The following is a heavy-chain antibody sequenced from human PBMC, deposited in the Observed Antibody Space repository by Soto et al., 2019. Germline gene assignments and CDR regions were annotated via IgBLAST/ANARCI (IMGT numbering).Heavy chain of an antibody. CDR3: ARRSSSWYFDY. CDR2: ISGSDGST. J-gene: IGHJ4*02. D-gene: IGHD6-13*01. Sequence: EVQLLESGGGLVQPGGSLRFSCAASGFTFSSYAMNWDRQAPGKGLEWVSVISGSDGSTYYADSVKGRFTISRDNSKNTLNLQMNSLRAEDTAVYYCARRSSSWYFDYWGQGTLVTVSS. V-gene: IGHV3-23*01. CDR1: GFTFSSYA.